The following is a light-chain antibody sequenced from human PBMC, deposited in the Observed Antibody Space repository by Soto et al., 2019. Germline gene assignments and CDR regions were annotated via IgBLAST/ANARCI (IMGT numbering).Light chain of an antibody. J-gene: IGKJ2*01. V-gene: IGKV4-1*01. CDR2: SAS. CDR1: QSVLYSSNNRNY. Sequence: DIVMTQSPDSLAVSLGERATINCKSSQSVLYSSNNRNYLTWYQQKPGQPPELLIYSASTRESGVPDRFSGSGSGTDFTLTISSLQAEDVAVYYCQQYYSSPYPFGQGTKLEIK. CDR3: QQYYSSPYP.